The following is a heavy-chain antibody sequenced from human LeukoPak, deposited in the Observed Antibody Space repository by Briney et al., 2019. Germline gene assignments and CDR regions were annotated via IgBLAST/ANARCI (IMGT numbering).Heavy chain of an antibody. J-gene: IGHJ3*02. V-gene: IGHV4-38-2*02. CDR3: ARDSAGSGYYSTDAFDI. CDR2: IYHSGST. CDR1: GYSISSGYY. Sequence: PSETLSLTCTVSGYSISSGYYWGWIRQPPGKGLEWIGSIYHSGSTYYNPSLKSRVTISVDTSKNQFSLKLSSVTAADTAVYYCARDSAGSGYYSTDAFDIWGQGTMVTVSS. D-gene: IGHD3-22*01.